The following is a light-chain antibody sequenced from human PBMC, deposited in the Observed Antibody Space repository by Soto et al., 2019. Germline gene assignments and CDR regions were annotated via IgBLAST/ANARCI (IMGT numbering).Light chain of an antibody. CDR3: QQRDT. CDR2: DAS. Sequence: EIVLTQSPATLSLSPGERATLSCRASQSVSSYLAWYQQKPGQAPRLLIYDASNRATGIPARFSGSGSGTDFTLTISSXEPEXFXVXYCQQRDTFGQGTKLEIK. J-gene: IGKJ2*01. V-gene: IGKV3-11*01. CDR1: QSVSSY.